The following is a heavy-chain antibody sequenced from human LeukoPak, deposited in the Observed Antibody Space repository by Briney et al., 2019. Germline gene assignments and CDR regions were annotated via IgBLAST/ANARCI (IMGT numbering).Heavy chain of an antibody. CDR2: IIPIFGTA. CDR3: ARDTDIVVVPAAHYYYYGMDV. J-gene: IGHJ6*02. Sequence: SVKVSCKASGGTFSSYAISWVRQAPGQGLEWMGGIIPIFGTANYAQKFQGRVTITADESTSIAYMELSSLRSEDTAVYYCARDTDIVVVPAAHYYYYGMDVWGQGTTVTVSS. V-gene: IGHV1-69*13. CDR1: GGTFSSYA. D-gene: IGHD2-2*01.